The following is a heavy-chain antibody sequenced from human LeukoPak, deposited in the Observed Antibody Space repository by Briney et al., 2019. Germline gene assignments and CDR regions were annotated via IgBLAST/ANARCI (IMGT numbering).Heavy chain of an antibody. V-gene: IGHV3-30*18. CDR3: AKCGRYCSSTSCYADY. Sequence: PGRSLRLSCAASGFTFSSYGMHWVRQAPGKGLEWVAVISYDGSNKYYADSVKGRFTISRDNSKNTLYLQMNSLRAEDTAVYYCAKCGRYCSSTSCYADYWGQGTLVTVSS. CDR1: GFTFSSYG. J-gene: IGHJ4*02. D-gene: IGHD2-2*01. CDR2: ISYDGSNK.